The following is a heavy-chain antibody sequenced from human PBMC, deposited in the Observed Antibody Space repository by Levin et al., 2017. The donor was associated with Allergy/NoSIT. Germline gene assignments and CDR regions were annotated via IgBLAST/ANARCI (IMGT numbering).Heavy chain of an antibody. CDR2: ISYSSSAI. V-gene: IGHV3-48*02. CDR3: ARRDILTGYSDY. D-gene: IGHD3-9*01. CDR1: GFTFSSYS. J-gene: IGHJ4*02. Sequence: GGSLRLSCAVSGFTFSSYSMNWVRQAPGKGLEWVSFISYSSSAIYYADSVKGRFTISRDNAQNSLYLQMNSLRDEDTAVYYCARRDILTGYSDYWGQGTLVTVSS.